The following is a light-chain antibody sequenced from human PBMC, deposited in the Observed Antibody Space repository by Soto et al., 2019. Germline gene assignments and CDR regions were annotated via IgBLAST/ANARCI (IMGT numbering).Light chain of an antibody. CDR2: KAP. J-gene: IGKJ1*01. CDR3: QQYYSYSWT. V-gene: IGKV1-5*03. CDR1: QSISNR. Sequence: DIQMTQFPSTLSASVGDRVAITCRASQSISNRLAWFQQKSGEAPKILIHKAPNLESGVPSRFSGSGSGTEFTLTISSLQPDDFATYYCQQYYSYSWTFGQGTRIEI.